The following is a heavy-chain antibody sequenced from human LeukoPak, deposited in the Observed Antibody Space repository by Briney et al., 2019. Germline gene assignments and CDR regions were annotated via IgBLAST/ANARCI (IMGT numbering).Heavy chain of an antibody. V-gene: IGHV2-5*02. CDR3: AHRDLYCSSASCYSADAFDL. D-gene: IGHD2-2*02. Sequence: SGPTLVKPTETLTLTCTFSGFSLRTSGVGVGWIRQPPGKALEWLALIYWDDVKRYSPPLKSRLTITKDTSKNQVVLTMTNMDPVDTATYYCAHRDLYCSSASCYSADAFDLWGQGTMVTVSS. CDR2: IYWDDVK. CDR1: GFSLRTSGVG. J-gene: IGHJ3*01.